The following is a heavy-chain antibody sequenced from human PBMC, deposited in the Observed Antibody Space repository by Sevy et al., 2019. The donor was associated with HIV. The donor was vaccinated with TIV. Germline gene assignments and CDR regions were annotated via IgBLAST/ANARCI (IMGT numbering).Heavy chain of an antibody. D-gene: IGHD1-26*01. Sequence: GGSLRLSCAASGFTLSSYWMTWVRQAPGKGLEWVANIDQDGSTKDYVDSVKGRFTISRDNAKNSLYLQMDSVRVEDTAVYYCARDLESGTYSGDYWGQGTLVTVSS. J-gene: IGHJ4*02. CDR2: IDQDGSTK. V-gene: IGHV3-7*01. CDR1: GFTLSSYW. CDR3: ARDLESGTYSGDY.